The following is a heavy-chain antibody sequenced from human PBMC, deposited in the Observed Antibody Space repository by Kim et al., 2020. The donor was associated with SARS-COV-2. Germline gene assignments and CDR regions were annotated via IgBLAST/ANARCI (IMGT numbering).Heavy chain of an antibody. CDR2: IRSKSNSYAT. J-gene: IGHJ3*02. Sequence: GGSLRLSCAASDFTFSDSAMHWVRQASGKGLEWVGRIRSKSNSYATAYAASVKGRFTISRDDSKNTAYLQMNSLKTEDTAGYYCTCVPGTPAACWDAFDIWGQGTMVTVSS. CDR3: TCVPGTPAACWDAFDI. D-gene: IGHD1-1*01. V-gene: IGHV3-73*01. CDR1: DFTFSDSA.